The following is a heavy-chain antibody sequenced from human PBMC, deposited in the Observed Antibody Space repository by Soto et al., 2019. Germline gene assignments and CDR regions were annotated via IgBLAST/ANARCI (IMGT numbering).Heavy chain of an antibody. J-gene: IGHJ4*02. CDR2: ISSSSSYI. CDR1: GFTFSSYS. CDR3: AKQGGLLWFGELLAFSDY. D-gene: IGHD3-10*01. Sequence: GGSLRLSCAASGFTFSSYSMNWVRQAPGKGLEWVSSISSSSSYIYYADSVKGRFTISRDNAKNTLYLQMNSLRAEDTAVYYCAKQGGLLWFGELLAFSDYWGQGTLVTVSS. V-gene: IGHV3-21*04.